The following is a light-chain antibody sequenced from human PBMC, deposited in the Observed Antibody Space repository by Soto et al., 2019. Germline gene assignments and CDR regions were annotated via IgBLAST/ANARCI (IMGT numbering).Light chain of an antibody. J-gene: IGKJ5*01. Sequence: DIQMTQSPSSMSASVGGRVNITCRASQDISSWLAWYQQKPGKAAKIMIYAASSLQGGVTSRFSGSGSGTEFTLTISSLQPEDFATYYCQQASSFPPTFGQGTRLEIK. V-gene: IGKV1-12*01. CDR2: AAS. CDR1: QDISSW. CDR3: QQASSFPPT.